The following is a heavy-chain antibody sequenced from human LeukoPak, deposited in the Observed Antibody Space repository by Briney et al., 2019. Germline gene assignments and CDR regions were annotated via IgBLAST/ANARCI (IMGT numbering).Heavy chain of an antibody. D-gene: IGHD2-8*01. CDR2: ISPDSTDN. J-gene: IGHJ4*02. CDR3: ATRSRGPNFIST. CDR1: GFTFSNHY. Sequence: PGGSLRLSCAATGFTFSNHYMTWARQPPGKGLEWVASISPDSTDNVYVDSVKGRFTISRDNAKSSLYLHMSSLRAKATAAYSGATRSRGPNFISTWGQGTPVIVSS. V-gene: IGHV3-7*01.